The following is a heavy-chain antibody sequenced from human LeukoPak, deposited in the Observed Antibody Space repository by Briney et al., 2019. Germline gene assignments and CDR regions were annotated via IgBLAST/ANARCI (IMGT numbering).Heavy chain of an antibody. J-gene: IGHJ3*02. CDR3: TRVYSSAHGSFDI. V-gene: IGHV3-73*01. D-gene: IGHD6-19*01. CDR1: GLTFSGSD. CDR2: IRSKSNNYAT. Sequence: GGSLRLSCAASGLTFSGSDMHWVRQASGKGLEWVGRIRSKSNNYATAYAASVRGRFTISRDDAKNTAYLQMNSLRTEDTAIYLCTRVYSSAHGSFDIWGQGTLVTVSS.